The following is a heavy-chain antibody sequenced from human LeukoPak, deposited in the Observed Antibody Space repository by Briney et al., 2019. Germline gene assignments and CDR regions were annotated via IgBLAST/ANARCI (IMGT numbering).Heavy chain of an antibody. CDR2: ISYDGSNK. CDR1: GFTFSSYG. CDR3: ANGQWLGSLDY. D-gene: IGHD6-19*01. V-gene: IGHV3-30*18. Sequence: GRSLRLSCAASGFTFSSYGMHWVRQAPGKGLGWVAVISYDGSNKYYADSVKGRFTISRDNSKNTLYLQMNSLRAEDTAVYYCANGQWLGSLDYWGQGTLVTVSS. J-gene: IGHJ4*02.